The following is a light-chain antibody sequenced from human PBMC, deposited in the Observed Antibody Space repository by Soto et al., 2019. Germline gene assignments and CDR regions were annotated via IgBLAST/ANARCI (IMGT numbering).Light chain of an antibody. J-gene: IGKJ4*01. CDR3: QQYNSWPLT. V-gene: IGKV3D-15*01. Sequence: IVLTQSPATLSLSPGERATLSCRASQRVSSYLAGSQQKPGQAPRLGSEEIFTRATGGPTRISGSGSGTEGTLTISSLQSEDVAVYDCQQYNSWPLTFGGGTKVDIK. CDR2: EIF. CDR1: QRVSSY.